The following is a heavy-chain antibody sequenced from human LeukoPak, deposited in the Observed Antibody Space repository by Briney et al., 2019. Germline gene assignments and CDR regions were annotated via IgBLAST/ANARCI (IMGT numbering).Heavy chain of an antibody. CDR2: ISSSSSTI. J-gene: IGHJ4*02. V-gene: IGHV3-48*01. D-gene: IGHD2-8*01. Sequence: GGSLRLSCAASGFTFSSYSMNWVRQAPGKGLEWVSYISSSSSTIYYADSVKGRFTISRDNAKNSLYLQMNSLRAEDTAVYYCATRNSCTNGVCYGIAYWGQGTLVTVSS. CDR1: GFTFSSYS. CDR3: ATRNSCTNGVCYGIAY.